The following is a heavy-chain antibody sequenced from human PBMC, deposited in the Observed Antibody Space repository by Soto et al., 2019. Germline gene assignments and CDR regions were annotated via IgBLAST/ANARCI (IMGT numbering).Heavy chain of an antibody. CDR3: ARGRRSIDYYGSGSYYNPGPVDC. Sequence: ASVKVSCKASGYTFTSYGISWVRQAPGQGLEWMGWISAYNGNTNYAQKLQGRVTMTTDTSTSTAYKELRSLRSDDTAVYSCARGRRSIDYYGSGSYYNPGPVDCWGQGTLVTVSS. J-gene: IGHJ4*02. D-gene: IGHD3-10*01. CDR2: ISAYNGNT. V-gene: IGHV1-18*01. CDR1: GYTFTSYG.